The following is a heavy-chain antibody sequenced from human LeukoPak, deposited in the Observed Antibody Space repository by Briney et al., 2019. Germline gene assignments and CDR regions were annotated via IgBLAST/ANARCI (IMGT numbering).Heavy chain of an antibody. CDR2: INHSGST. J-gene: IGHJ5*02. Sequence: SETLSLTCTVSGGSISSYYWSWIRQPPGKGLEWIGEINHSGSTNYNPSLKSRVTISVDTSKNQFSLKLSSVTAADTAVYYCARGYDCSSTSCYFWFDPWGQGTLVTVSS. CDR1: GGSISSYY. CDR3: ARGYDCSSTSCYFWFDP. V-gene: IGHV4-34*01. D-gene: IGHD2-2*01.